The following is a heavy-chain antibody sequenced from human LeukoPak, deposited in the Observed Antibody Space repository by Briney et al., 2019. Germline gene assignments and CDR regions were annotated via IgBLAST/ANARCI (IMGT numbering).Heavy chain of an antibody. CDR2: VDPEDGET. CDR3: ATARIMITFGGSAPRQDNDY. Sequence: ASAKISCKVSGYTFTDYYMHWVQQAPGKGLEWMGLVDPEDGETIYAEKFQGRVTITADTTTDTAYMELSSLRSEDTAVYYCATARIMITFGGSAPRQDNDYWGQGTLVTVSS. J-gene: IGHJ4*02. V-gene: IGHV1-69-2*01. D-gene: IGHD3-16*01. CDR1: GYTFTDYY.